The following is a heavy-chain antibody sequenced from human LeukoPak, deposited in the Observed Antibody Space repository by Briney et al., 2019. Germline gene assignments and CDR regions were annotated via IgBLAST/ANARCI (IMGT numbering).Heavy chain of an antibody. V-gene: IGHV3-21*01. CDR1: GFTFSSYS. D-gene: IGHD6-19*01. J-gene: IGHJ1*01. Sequence: GGSLRLSCAASGFTFSSYSMNWVRQAPGKGLEWVSCISSSSNYIYYADSVKGRITISRDNAKNSLYLQMNSLRAEDTAVYYCARGSGSGWYKSAAEYFQHWGQGTLVTVSS. CDR2: ISSSSNYI. CDR3: ARGSGSGWYKSAAEYFQH.